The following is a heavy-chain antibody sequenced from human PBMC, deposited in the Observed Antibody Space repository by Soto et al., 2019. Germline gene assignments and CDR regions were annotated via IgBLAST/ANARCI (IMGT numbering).Heavy chain of an antibody. D-gene: IGHD2-15*01. CDR3: ARGECSGGSCYRYYMDV. Sequence: LGGSLRLSCAASGFTFSSYSMNWVRQAPGKGLEWVSSISSSSSYIYYADSVKGRFTISRDNAKNSLYLQMNSLRAEDTAVYYCARGECSGGSCYRYYMDVWGKGTTVTVSS. J-gene: IGHJ6*03. V-gene: IGHV3-21*01. CDR2: ISSSSSYI. CDR1: GFTFSSYS.